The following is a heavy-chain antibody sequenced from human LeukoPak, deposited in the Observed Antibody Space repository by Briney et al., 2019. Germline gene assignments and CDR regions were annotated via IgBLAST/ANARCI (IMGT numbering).Heavy chain of an antibody. CDR3: ARWADY. J-gene: IGHJ4*02. Sequence: SQTLSLTCTVSGGSISSAGYYWTWIRQPPGTGLEWIGYIYHDGTTYYNPSLKSRVTISVDRSKNQFSLRLTSVTAADTAAYYCARWADYWGQGTLVTVSS. CDR1: GGSISSAGYY. CDR2: IYHDGTT. V-gene: IGHV4-30-2*01.